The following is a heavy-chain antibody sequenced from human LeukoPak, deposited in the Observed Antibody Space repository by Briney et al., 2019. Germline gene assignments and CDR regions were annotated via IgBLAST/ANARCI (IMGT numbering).Heavy chain of an antibody. V-gene: IGHV1-69*05. CDR1: GGTFSSYA. CDR2: IIPIFGTA. D-gene: IGHD4-17*01. CDR3: ARGSLTVTTLTYYMDV. J-gene: IGHJ6*03. Sequence: SVKVSCKASGGTFSSYAISWVRQAPGQGLEWMGGIIPIFGTANYAQKFQGRVTITTDESTSTAYMELSSLRSEDTAVYYCARGSLTVTTLTYYMDVWGKGTTATVSS.